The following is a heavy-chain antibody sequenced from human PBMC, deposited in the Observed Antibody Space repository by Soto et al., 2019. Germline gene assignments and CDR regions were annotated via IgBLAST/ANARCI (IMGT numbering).Heavy chain of an antibody. CDR3: ARGQVVAAQH. D-gene: IGHD2-15*01. Sequence: SETLSLTCAVSVCSISSGGYFWRWIRQPPGKGLEWIGYIYHNGSTYYNPSLKRRVTISVDRSKNQFSLKLSSVTAADTAVYYCARGQVVAAQHWGQGTLVTVSS. J-gene: IGHJ4*02. CDR2: IYHNGST. V-gene: IGHV4-30-2*01. CDR1: VCSISSGGYF.